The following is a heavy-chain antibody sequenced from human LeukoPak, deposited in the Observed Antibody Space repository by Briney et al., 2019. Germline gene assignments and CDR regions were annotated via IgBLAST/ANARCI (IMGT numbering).Heavy chain of an antibody. Sequence: GGSLRLSCAASGFTFSSYEMNWVRQTPGKGLEWVSSISGSGDSTFYADSVKGRFSISRDNSKNTLYLQVNGLRTVDTAVYYCAKDRLLNCRGDCYIFDYWGQGTLVTVSS. D-gene: IGHD2-21*02. V-gene: IGHV3-23*01. CDR3: AKDRLLNCRGDCYIFDY. J-gene: IGHJ4*02. CDR1: GFTFSSYE. CDR2: ISGSGDST.